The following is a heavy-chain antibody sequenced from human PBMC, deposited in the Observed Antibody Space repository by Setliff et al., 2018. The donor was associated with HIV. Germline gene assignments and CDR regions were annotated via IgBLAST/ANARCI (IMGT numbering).Heavy chain of an antibody. J-gene: IGHJ5*02. Sequence: ASVKVSCKASGYSFTDYYIHWVRQAPGQGLEWMGWINPKSDGTNYAQKCWGRVTITTHESTSTAYMELRSLRSDDTAVYYCARDGGVVVPAAMPAGGLARFDPWGQGTLVTVSS. CDR1: GYSFTDYY. V-gene: IGHV1-2*02. D-gene: IGHD2-2*01. CDR2: INPKSDGT. CDR3: ARDGGVVVPAAMPAGGLARFDP.